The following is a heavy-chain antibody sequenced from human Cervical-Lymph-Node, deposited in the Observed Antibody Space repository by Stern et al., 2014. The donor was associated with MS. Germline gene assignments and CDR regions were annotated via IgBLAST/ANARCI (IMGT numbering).Heavy chain of an antibody. CDR3: ARSPGYYFDY. D-gene: IGHD3-10*01. Sequence: VQLEESGPGLVKPSETLSLTCTVSGGSITNYYWSWIRQPPGKELEWVGDIYYSGGTNYTPSLKSRLTISVDTSKNQFSLNLSSVTAADTAVYYCARSPGYYFDYWGQGTLVTVSS. CDR1: GGSITNYY. J-gene: IGHJ4*02. CDR2: IYYSGGT. V-gene: IGHV4-59*01.